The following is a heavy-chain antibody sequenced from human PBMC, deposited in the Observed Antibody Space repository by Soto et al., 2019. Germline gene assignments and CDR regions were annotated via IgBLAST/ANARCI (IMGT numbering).Heavy chain of an antibody. D-gene: IGHD3-3*01. Sequence: SETLSLTCTVSGGSISSSSYYWGWIRQPPGKGLEWIGSIYYSGSTYYNPSLKSRVTISVDTSKNQFSLKLSSVTAADTAVYYCARRSATENYWGQGTLVTVSS. J-gene: IGHJ4*02. CDR1: GGSISSSSYY. V-gene: IGHV4-39*01. CDR3: ARRSATENY. CDR2: IYYSGST.